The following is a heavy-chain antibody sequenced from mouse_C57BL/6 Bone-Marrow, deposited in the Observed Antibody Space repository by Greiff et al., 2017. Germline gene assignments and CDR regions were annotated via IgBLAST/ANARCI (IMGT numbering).Heavy chain of an antibody. J-gene: IGHJ4*01. D-gene: IGHD2-1*01. CDR1: GYTFNGYW. Sequence: VQLVESGAELMKPGASVKLSCKATGYTFNGYWIEWVKQRPGHGLEWIGEILPGSGSTNYNEKFKGKATFTADTSSNTAYMQLSSLTTEDSAIYYCAREEEFYGKVYYAMDNWGQGTSVTVSS. V-gene: IGHV1-9*01. CDR3: AREEEFYGKVYYAMDN. CDR2: ILPGSGST.